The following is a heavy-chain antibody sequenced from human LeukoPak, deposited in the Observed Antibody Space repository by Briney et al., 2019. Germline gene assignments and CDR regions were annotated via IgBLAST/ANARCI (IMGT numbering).Heavy chain of an antibody. D-gene: IGHD3-10*01. J-gene: IGHJ4*02. CDR2: IWYDGSNK. Sequence: GGSLRLSCAASGFTFSNYGMHWLRQAPGKGLEWVAGIWYDGSNKYYADFVKGRLTISRDNSKNTLYLQMNSLRAEDTAVYYRAGNYGPYYFDYWGQGTLVTVSS. V-gene: IGHV3-33*01. CDR1: GFTFSNYG. CDR3: AGNYGPYYFDY.